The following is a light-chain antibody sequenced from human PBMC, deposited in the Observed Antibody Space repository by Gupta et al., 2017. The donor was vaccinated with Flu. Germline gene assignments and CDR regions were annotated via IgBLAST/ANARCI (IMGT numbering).Light chain of an antibody. Sequence: DIVMTQSPDSLTVSLGERATINCKSSQNVLYNSNNKNYLAWYQQKARQPPKLLISWSSTRESGVPDRFCGSGSGTDFTLTISSLQAEDVAVYFCQQYYSIPPTFGGGTKVEIK. CDR2: WSS. CDR3: QQYYSIPPT. J-gene: IGKJ4*01. V-gene: IGKV4-1*01. CDR1: QNVLYNSNNKNY.